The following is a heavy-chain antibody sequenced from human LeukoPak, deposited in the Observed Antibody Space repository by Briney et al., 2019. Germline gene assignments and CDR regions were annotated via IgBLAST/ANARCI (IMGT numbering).Heavy chain of an antibody. CDR3: AKDRSSGWYGY. CDR1: GFTFSNYA. CDR2: ISAGGGST. Sequence: PGGSLRLSCAASGFTFSNYAMSWVRQAPGKGLEWVSGISAGGGSTYYADSVKGRFTISRDNSKNALYLQMNSLRAEYTAVYYCAKDRSSGWYGYWGQGTLVTVSS. D-gene: IGHD6-19*01. V-gene: IGHV3-23*01. J-gene: IGHJ4*02.